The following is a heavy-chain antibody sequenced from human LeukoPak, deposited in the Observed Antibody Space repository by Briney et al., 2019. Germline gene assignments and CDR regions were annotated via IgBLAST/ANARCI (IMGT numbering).Heavy chain of an antibody. CDR3: ARHKDGDSPYYYGMDV. CDR1: GYSFTSYW. Sequence: GESLKISCKGSGYSFTSYWIGWVRQLPGKGLEWMGLIYPGDSDTRYSPSFQGQVTISADKSISTAYLQWSSLKASDTAMYYCARHKDGDSPYYYGMDVWGQGTTVTVSS. J-gene: IGHJ6*02. CDR2: IYPGDSDT. D-gene: IGHD4-17*01. V-gene: IGHV5-51*01.